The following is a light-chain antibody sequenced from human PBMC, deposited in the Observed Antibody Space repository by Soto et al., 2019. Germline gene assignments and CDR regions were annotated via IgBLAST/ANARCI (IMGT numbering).Light chain of an antibody. CDR1: SSDVGGYNY. CDR3: CSYAGSYTLHWV. J-gene: IGLJ3*02. Sequence: QPVLTQPRSVSGSPGQSVTISCTGTSSDVGGYNYVSWYQQHPGKAPKLMIYDVSKRPSGVPDRFSGSKSGNTASLTISGLQAEDEADYYCCSYAGSYTLHWVFGGGTKLTVL. V-gene: IGLV2-11*01. CDR2: DVS.